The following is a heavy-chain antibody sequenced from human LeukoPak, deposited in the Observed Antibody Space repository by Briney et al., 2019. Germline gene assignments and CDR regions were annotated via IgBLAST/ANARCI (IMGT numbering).Heavy chain of an antibody. J-gene: IGHJ4*02. CDR1: GFTFSNYA. CDR2: ISGRGDST. CDR3: ASPYSSIWYYFDY. V-gene: IGHV3-23*01. D-gene: IGHD6-13*01. Sequence: PGGSLRLSCAAFGFTFSNYAMSWVRQAPGKGLEWVSAISGRGDSTYYADSVKGRFTISRDNSKNTLYLQMNSLRAEDTAVYYCASPYSSIWYYFDYWGQGTLVTVSS.